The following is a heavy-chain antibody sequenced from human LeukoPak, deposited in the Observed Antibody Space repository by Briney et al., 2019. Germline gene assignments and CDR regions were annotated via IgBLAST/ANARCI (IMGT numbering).Heavy chain of an antibody. Sequence: TGGSLRLSCAVSGFTFRTSWMTWVRQAPGGGLERVAIINPDGSEKYYLESLKGRITISRDNAENSVHLQMNSLKAEDTAIYYCARDVIIPGGTGASDIWGQGTMVTVSS. CDR3: ARDVIIPGGTGASDI. CDR1: GFTFRTSW. D-gene: IGHD3-3*01. CDR2: INPDGSEK. V-gene: IGHV3-7*03. J-gene: IGHJ3*02.